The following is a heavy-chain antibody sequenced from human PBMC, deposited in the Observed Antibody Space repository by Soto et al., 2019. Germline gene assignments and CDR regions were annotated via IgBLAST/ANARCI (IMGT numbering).Heavy chain of an antibody. V-gene: IGHV3-9*01. CDR1: RFTFDYYA. J-gene: IGHJ5*02. Sequence: PGESLRLSCAAPRFTFDYYAMHWARQAPGKGLEWVSGISWNSGSIGYADSVKGRFTISRDNAKNSLYLQMNSLTAEDTALYYCAKDQYNWFDPWGQGTLVTVSS. CDR3: AKDQYNWFDP. CDR2: ISWNSGSI.